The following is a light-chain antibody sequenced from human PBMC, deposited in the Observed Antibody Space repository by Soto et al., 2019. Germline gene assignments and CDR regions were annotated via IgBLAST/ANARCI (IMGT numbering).Light chain of an antibody. CDR1: SSDVGSYNL. J-gene: IGLJ2*01. CDR3: CSYAVGTTLV. Sequence: QSALTQPASVSGSPGQSITISCTGTSSDVGSYNLVSWYQQHPGKAPKLMIYEGSKRPSGVSNRFSGSKSGNTASLTISGLQAEDEADYYCCSYAVGTTLVFGGGTKLTV. V-gene: IGLV2-23*01. CDR2: EGS.